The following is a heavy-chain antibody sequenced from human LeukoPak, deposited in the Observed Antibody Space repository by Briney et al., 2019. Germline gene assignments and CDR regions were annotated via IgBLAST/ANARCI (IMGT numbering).Heavy chain of an antibody. CDR2: IYHSGST. J-gene: IGHJ4*02. V-gene: IGHV4-38-2*02. CDR3: ARDPSYGWSYFDY. D-gene: IGHD6-19*01. Sequence: PSETLSLTCAVSGYSISSGYYWGWIRQPPGKGLEWIGSIYHSGSTYYNPSLKSRVTISVDTSKNQFSLKLSSVTAADTAVYYCARDPSYGWSYFDYWGQGTLVTVSS. CDR1: GYSISSGYY.